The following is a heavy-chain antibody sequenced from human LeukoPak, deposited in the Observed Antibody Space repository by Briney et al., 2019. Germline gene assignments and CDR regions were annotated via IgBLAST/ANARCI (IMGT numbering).Heavy chain of an antibody. Sequence: PGGSLSLSCAASGFTFSNYYMSWIRQAPGKGLEWVSYISSSGSTIYYADSVKGRFTISRDNAKNSLYLQMNSLRAEDTAVYYCARQLNGELSFPRSLDYWGQGTLVTVSS. CDR1: GFTFSNYY. J-gene: IGHJ4*02. CDR3: ARQLNGELSFPRSLDY. V-gene: IGHV3-11*01. CDR2: ISSSGSTI. D-gene: IGHD3-16*02.